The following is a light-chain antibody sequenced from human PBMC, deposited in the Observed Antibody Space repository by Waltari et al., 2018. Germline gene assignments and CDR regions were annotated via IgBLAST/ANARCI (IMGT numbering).Light chain of an antibody. J-gene: IGKJ5*01. CDR2: GAS. CDR3: QQYNDWPKIT. Sequence: EIVMTQSPATLSVSPGERATLPCRASQSVSSDLARYQQKPGQAPRLLFYGASTRATGIPARFSGSGSGTDFTLSISSLQSEDFALYYCQQYNDWPKITFGQGTRLEIK. CDR1: QSVSSD. V-gene: IGKV3-15*01.